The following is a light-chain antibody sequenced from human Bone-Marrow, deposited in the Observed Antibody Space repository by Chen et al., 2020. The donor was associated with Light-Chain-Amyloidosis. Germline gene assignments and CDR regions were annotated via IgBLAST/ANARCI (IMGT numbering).Light chain of an antibody. CDR2: AAS. V-gene: IGKV1-39*01. CDR3: QHCYSTPRT. Sequence: DIQMTQSPSSLSASVGDKVTITCRASQNIGNYLNWYQQKPGKAPKFLISAASSLQSGVPPRFSGSGSGTDFTLTISSLEPEDFATYFCQHCYSTPRTFGGGTKVEIK. J-gene: IGKJ4*01. CDR1: QNIGNY.